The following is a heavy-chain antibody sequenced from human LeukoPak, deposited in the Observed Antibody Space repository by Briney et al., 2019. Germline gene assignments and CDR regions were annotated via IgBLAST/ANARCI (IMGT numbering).Heavy chain of an antibody. CDR2: INHSGST. V-gene: IGHV4-34*01. Sequence: SETLSLTCAVYGGSFSGYYWSWIRQPPGKVLEWIGEINHSGSTNYNPSLKSRVTISVDTSKNQFSLKLSSVTAADTAVYYCARIIEMATIFAPFDPWGQGTLVTVSS. CDR1: GGSFSGYY. D-gene: IGHD5-24*01. J-gene: IGHJ5*02. CDR3: ARIIEMATIFAPFDP.